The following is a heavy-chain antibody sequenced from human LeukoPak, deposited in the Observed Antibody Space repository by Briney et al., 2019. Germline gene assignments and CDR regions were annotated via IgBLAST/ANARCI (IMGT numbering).Heavy chain of an antibody. CDR2: VNHSGST. Sequence: PSETLTLTCAVYGGSFSGYYWSWIRQPPGKGLEWIGEVNHSGSTNYNPSLKSRVIISVGTSKNQFSLKLSSVTAADTAVYYCATLTNSRGGHWFDPWGQGTLVTVSS. CDR1: GGSFSGYY. V-gene: IGHV4-34*01. D-gene: IGHD4-23*01. CDR3: ATLTNSRGGHWFDP. J-gene: IGHJ5*02.